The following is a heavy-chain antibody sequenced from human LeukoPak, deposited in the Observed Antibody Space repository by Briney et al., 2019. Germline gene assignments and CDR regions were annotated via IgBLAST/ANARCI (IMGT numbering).Heavy chain of an antibody. Sequence: PGGSLRLSCAASGFTFSSYEMNWVRQAPGKGLEWVSYISSSGSTIYYADSVKGRFTISRDNAKNSLYLQMNSLRAEDTAMYYCARAIAATGTSYWGQGTLVTVSS. CDR2: ISSSGSTI. CDR3: ARAIAATGTSY. J-gene: IGHJ4*02. D-gene: IGHD6-13*01. V-gene: IGHV3-48*03. CDR1: GFTFSSYE.